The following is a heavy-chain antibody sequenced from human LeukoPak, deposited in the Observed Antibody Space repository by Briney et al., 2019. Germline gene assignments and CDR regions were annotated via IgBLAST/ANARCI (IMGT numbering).Heavy chain of an antibody. J-gene: IGHJ6*03. CDR1: GYTFTGYY. CDR2: INPNSGGT. Sequence: ASVKVSCKASGYTFTGYYMHWVRQAPGQGLEWMGWINPNSGGTNYAQKFQGRVTMTRDTSISTAYMELSRLRSDDTAVYYCARDVKYYYYMDVWGKGTTVTVSS. CDR3: ARDVKYYYYMDV. D-gene: IGHD2/OR15-2a*01. V-gene: IGHV1-2*02.